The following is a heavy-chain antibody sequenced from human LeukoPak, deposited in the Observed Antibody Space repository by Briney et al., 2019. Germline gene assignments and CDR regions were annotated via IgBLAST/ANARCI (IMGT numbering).Heavy chain of an antibody. Sequence: ASVKVSCKASGYTFTAFYMHWVRQAPGQGLEWVGWINPNSGGTNCAQKFQGRVTMTRDTSISTAYMELSRLTSDDTALYYCARDQYCSRANCYTPLSEDYWGQGTLVTVSS. CDR2: INPNSGGT. CDR1: GYTFTAFY. CDR3: ARDQYCSRANCYTPLSEDY. J-gene: IGHJ4*02. V-gene: IGHV1-2*02. D-gene: IGHD2-2*02.